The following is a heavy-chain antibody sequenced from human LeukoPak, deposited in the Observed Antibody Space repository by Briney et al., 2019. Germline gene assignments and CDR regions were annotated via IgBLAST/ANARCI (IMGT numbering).Heavy chain of an antibody. D-gene: IGHD3-10*01. Sequence: GGSLRLSCAASGFTFSSYWMSWVRQAPGKGLEWVANIKQDGSEKYYVDSVKGRFTISRDNAKNSLYLQMNSLRAEDTAVYYCARTSYYGSGRKNYYYYMDVWGKGTTVTVSS. CDR2: IKQDGSEK. J-gene: IGHJ6*03. CDR1: GFTFSSYW. CDR3: ARTSYYGSGRKNYYYYMDV. V-gene: IGHV3-7*01.